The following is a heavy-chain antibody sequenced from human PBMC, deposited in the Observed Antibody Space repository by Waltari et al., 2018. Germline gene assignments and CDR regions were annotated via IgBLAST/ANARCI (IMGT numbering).Heavy chain of an antibody. CDR2: IKSKSDGAIT. D-gene: IGHD7-27*01. CDR1: GFPLTPAW. J-gene: IGHJ4*01. Sequence: EVQMVESGGGLVKPGDSLRLSCAASGFPLTPAWLTWVRQAPGKGLEWVGRIKSKSDGAITDFAAPVRGRFSISRDDSQNMVFLQMNSLRTEDTAVYYCTTLDAPWGGWGHGTLVTVSS. CDR3: TTLDAPWGG. V-gene: IGHV3-15*01.